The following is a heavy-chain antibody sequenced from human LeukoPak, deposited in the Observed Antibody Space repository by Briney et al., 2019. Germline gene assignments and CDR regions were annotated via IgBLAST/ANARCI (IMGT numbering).Heavy chain of an antibody. D-gene: IGHD3-16*01. CDR1: GGSISSHY. J-gene: IGHJ5*02. Sequence: SETLSLTCTVSGGSISSHYWSWIRQPPGMGLEWIGYIYYSGSTNYNPSLKSRVTISIDTSKSQFSLKLSSVTAADTAVYYCARDLDFGGFDPWGQGTLVTVSS. CDR2: IYYSGST. CDR3: ARDLDFGGFDP. V-gene: IGHV4-59*11.